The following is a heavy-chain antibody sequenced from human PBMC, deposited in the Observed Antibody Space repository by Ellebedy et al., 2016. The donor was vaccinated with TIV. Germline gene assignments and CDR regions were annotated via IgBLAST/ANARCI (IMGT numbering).Heavy chain of an antibody. CDR1: GFTVSSNY. Sequence: GESLKISCAASGFTVSSNYMSWVRQAPGKGLEGLSVISSGGSTYSADSVKGRFPISRHNSKNTLYLQMNSLRAEDTAVYYCAKQSQKMATIPGDLGYWGQGTLVTVSS. V-gene: IGHV3-53*04. D-gene: IGHD5-24*01. CDR3: AKQSQKMATIPGDLGY. J-gene: IGHJ4*02. CDR2: ISSGGST.